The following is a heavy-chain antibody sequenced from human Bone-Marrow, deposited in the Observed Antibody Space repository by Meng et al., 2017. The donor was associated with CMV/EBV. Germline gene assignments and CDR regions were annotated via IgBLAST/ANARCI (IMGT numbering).Heavy chain of an antibody. J-gene: IGHJ6*02. V-gene: IGHV3-33*06. CDR3: AKDGSFGSGSYYGLDV. CDR2: IWYDDGRNK. CDR1: GFTFSSYG. D-gene: IGHD3-10*01. Sequence: GESLKISCAASGFTFSSYGMHWVRQAPGKGLEWVALIWYDDGRNKYYADSVKGRFTISRDNSKNTLYLQMNTLRTEDTAVYYCAKDGSFGSGSYYGLDVWGQGTTVTVSS.